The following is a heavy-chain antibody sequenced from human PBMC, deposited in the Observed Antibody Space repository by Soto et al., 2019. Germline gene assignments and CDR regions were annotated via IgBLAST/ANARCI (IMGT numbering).Heavy chain of an antibody. J-gene: IGHJ6*02. CDR2: IDPSDSYT. CDR3: ARHLRGGYSSSWYPQYYYYYGMGV. D-gene: IGHD6-13*01. V-gene: IGHV5-10-1*01. CDR1: GYSFTSYW. Sequence: GESLKISCKGSGYSFTSYWISWVRQMPGKGLEWMGRIDPSDSYTNYSPSFQGHVTISADKSISTAYLQWSSLKASDTAMYYCARHLRGGYSSSWYPQYYYYYGMGVWGQGTTVTVSS.